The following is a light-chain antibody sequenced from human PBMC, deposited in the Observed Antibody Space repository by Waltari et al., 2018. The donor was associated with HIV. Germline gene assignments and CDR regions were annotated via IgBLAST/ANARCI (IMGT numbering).Light chain of an antibody. CDR1: NSDVGGYNY. CDR2: EVT. CDR3: SSYTPTSTVV. J-gene: IGLJ2*01. V-gene: IGLV2-14*01. Sequence: QSALTQPASVSGSPGQSITISCIGTNSDVGGYNYVSWYQQHPGKAPKLLIYEVTNRPSGISNRFSGSKSGNTASLTISGLQAEDEADHYCSSYTPTSTVVFGGGTKLTVL.